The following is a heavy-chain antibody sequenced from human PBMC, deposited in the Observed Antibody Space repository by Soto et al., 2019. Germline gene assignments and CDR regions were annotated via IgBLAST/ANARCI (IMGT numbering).Heavy chain of an antibody. CDR1: GYTFTSYA. J-gene: IGHJ5*02. D-gene: IGHD5-18*01. V-gene: IGHV1-3*01. Sequence: EASVKVSCKASGYTFTSYAMHWVRQAPGQRLEWMGWINAGNGNTKYSQKFQGRVTITRDTSASTAYMELSSLRSEDTAVYYCATDTAYIYGYTWGQGLPITVSS. CDR3: ATDTAYIYGYT. CDR2: INAGNGNT.